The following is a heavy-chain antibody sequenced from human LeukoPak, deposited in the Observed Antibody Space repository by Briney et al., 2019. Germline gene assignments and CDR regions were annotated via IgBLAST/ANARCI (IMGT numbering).Heavy chain of an antibody. J-gene: IGHJ6*02. CDR2: INHSGST. V-gene: IGHV4-34*01. D-gene: IGHD2-2*01. CDR1: GGSFSGYY. CDR3: ARGLKTAVCLGYGMDV. Sequence: SETLSLTCAVYGGSFSGYYWSWIRQPPGKGLEWIGEINHSGSTNYNPSLKSRVTISVDTSKNQFSLKLSSVTAADTAVYYCARGLKTAVCLGYGMDVWGQGTTVTVSS.